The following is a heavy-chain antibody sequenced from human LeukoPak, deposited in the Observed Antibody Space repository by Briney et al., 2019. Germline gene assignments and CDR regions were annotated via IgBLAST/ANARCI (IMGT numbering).Heavy chain of an antibody. V-gene: IGHV3-23*01. J-gene: IGHJ6*03. CDR1: GFAFSSFA. Sequence: GRSLRLSCAASGFAFSSFAMGWVRQSPGKGLEWLSTINGGGNTTFYSDSVKGRFTISRDNSKNTLYLHMESLRPDDTATYYCTKELHVAVAVADYYYFYMDVWGRGTAVTVSS. CDR2: INGGGNTT. CDR3: TKELHVAVAVADYYYFYMDV. D-gene: IGHD6-19*01.